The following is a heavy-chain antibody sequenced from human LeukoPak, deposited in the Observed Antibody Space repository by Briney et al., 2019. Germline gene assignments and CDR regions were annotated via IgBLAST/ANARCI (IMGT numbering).Heavy chain of an antibody. CDR1: GFILGNYA. Sequence: GGSLRLSCAASGFILGNYAMSWVRQTPGKGLEWVSSISSSSSYIYYADSVKGRFTISRDNAKNSLYLQMNSLRAEDTAVYYCARDGGYCSSTRCDYYYYMDVWGKGTTVTVSS. CDR3: ARDGGYCSSTRCDYYYYMDV. V-gene: IGHV3-21*01. J-gene: IGHJ6*03. D-gene: IGHD2-2*03. CDR2: ISSSSSYI.